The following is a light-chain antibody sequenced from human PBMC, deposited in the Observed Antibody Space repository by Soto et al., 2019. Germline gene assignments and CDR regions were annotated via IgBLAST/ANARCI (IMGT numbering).Light chain of an antibody. V-gene: IGLV2-14*01. J-gene: IGLJ1*01. CDR1: SSDVGGYNY. Sequence: QSALTQPASVSGSPGQSITISCTGTSSDVGGYNYVSWYQQHPGKAPKLMIYDVCNRPSGVSNRFSGSKSGNTASLTISGLQAEDEADYYCSSYTSSSTYVFGTGTKVTVL. CDR2: DVC. CDR3: SSYTSSSTYV.